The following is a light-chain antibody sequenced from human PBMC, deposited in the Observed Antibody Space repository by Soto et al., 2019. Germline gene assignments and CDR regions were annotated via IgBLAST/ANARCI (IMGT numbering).Light chain of an antibody. CDR1: QGISTY. CDR2: AAS. J-gene: IGKJ1*01. CDR3: QQSYSTTWT. Sequence: DIQMTQSPSSLSASVGDRVTITCRASQGISTYLNWYQQKPGKAPKLLIYAASSLQSGVPSRFSGSESETDFTLTISSLQPEDFANYSCQQSYSTTWTFCQGTKLDIK. V-gene: IGKV1-39*01.